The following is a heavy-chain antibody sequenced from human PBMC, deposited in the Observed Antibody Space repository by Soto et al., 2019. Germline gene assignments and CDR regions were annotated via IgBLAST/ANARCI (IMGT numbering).Heavy chain of an antibody. J-gene: IGHJ4*02. Sequence: HPGGSLSLSCAASGFSLRSYSMNWVRQAPGKGLEWVSSNSSSSNNTYYADSVKGRFTISRDNSKNTLYLQMNSLRGEDTAVYYCAKRATGTYFDYWGQGTLVTVSS. D-gene: IGHD1-1*01. CDR2: NSSSSNNT. CDR3: AKRATGTYFDY. CDR1: GFSLRSYS. V-gene: IGHV3-23*01.